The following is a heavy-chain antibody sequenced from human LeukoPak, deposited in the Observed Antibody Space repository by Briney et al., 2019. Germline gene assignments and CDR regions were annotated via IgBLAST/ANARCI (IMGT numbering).Heavy chain of an antibody. V-gene: IGHV4-39*01. J-gene: IGHJ6*03. CDR2: FYYDGTT. D-gene: IGHD1-1*01. CDR1: GGSISTASYY. Sequence: PSETLSLTCSVSGGSISTASYYWGWIRQPPGKALELIGNFYYDGTTYYNSSLQSRVTISVDTSKNQYSLKLTSVTATDTSVYFCAGIKATGTSSGYMHVWGKGTTVTVSS. CDR3: AGIKATGTSSGYMHV.